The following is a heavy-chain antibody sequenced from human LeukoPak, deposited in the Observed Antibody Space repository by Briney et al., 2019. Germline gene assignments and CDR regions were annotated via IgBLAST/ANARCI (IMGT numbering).Heavy chain of an antibody. Sequence: GASVKVSCKASGGTFSSYAISWVRQAPGQGLEWMGRIIPIFGTANYAQKFQGRVTITTDESTSTAYMELSSLRSEDTAVYYCARDLLRAGAPSRGLRGMDVWGKGTTVTVSS. CDR3: ARDLLRAGAPSRGLRGMDV. CDR1: GGTFSSYA. V-gene: IGHV1-69*05. CDR2: IIPIFGTA. D-gene: IGHD3-16*01. J-gene: IGHJ6*03.